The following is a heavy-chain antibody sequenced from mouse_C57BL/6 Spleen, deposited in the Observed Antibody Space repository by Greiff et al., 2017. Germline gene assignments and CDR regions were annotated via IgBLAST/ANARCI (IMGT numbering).Heavy chain of an antibody. CDR1: GFTFSDYG. CDR2: ISRGSSTI. V-gene: IGHV5-17*01. Sequence: EVQRVESGGGLVKPGGFLKLSCAASGFTFSDYGMHWVRQAPEKGLEWVAYISRGSSTINYAATVKGRFTISRDNAKNTLFLQMTSLMSEDTAMYYCASPGYYDCGRFAYWGQGTLVTVSA. J-gene: IGHJ3*01. CDR3: ASPGYYDCGRFAY. D-gene: IGHD2-4*01.